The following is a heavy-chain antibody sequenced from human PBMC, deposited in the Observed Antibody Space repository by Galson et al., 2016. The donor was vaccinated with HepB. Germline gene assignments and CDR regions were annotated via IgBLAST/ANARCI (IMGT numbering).Heavy chain of an antibody. CDR3: AKDRPYSSGWSGEIGS. Sequence: SLRLSCAASRFTFSRYGMHWARQAPGKGLEWVAVISSDGSNKYYADSLKGRFTISRDNSKNTLYLQMNSLRPEDTAVYYCAKDRPYSSGWSGEIGSWGQGTLVTVSS. CDR1: RFTFSRYG. J-gene: IGHJ4*02. D-gene: IGHD6-19*01. V-gene: IGHV3-30*18. CDR2: ISSDGSNK.